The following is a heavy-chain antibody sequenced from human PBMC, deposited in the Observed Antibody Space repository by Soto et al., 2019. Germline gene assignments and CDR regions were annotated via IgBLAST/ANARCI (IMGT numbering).Heavy chain of an antibody. CDR3: ARPEGYGSGSYYFGS. D-gene: IGHD3-10*01. Sequence: ASVKVSCKASGYPFTTYHLHWVRQTPGQGLEWMGIVYVTGTGTRSAQKFQGRLTMARDRSTSTVYMELSSLRSEDTAVYYCARPEGYGSGSYYFGSWHQGTLVTVSS. V-gene: IGHV1-46*01. CDR1: GYPFTTYH. CDR2: VYVTGTGT. J-gene: IGHJ4*02.